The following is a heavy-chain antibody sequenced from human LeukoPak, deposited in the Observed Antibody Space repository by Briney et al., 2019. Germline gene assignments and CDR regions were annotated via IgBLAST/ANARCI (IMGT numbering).Heavy chain of an antibody. Sequence: SETLSLTCAVSGGSISSTKWWSWVRQAPGKALEWIGEIYHSGTTNYNPSLKSRLTVSVDKSNNQFSLRLSAVTAADTAVYYCATTTYFESGGYSYYGMDVWGQGTTVTVSS. CDR3: ATTTYFESGGYSYYGMDV. J-gene: IGHJ6*02. D-gene: IGHD3-22*01. CDR2: IYHSGTT. V-gene: IGHV4-4*02. CDR1: GGSISSTKW.